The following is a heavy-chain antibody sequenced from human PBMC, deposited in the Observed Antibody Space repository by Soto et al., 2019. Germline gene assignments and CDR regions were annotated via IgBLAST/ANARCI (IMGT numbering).Heavy chain of an antibody. CDR3: ARDIESVTAKHFFYYYAMDV. CDR2: VSANNGHT. CDR1: GFTFSNYG. V-gene: IGHV1-18*01. Sequence: ASVKVSGKASGFTFSNYGLNWVLQAPGQGLEWMGWVSANNGHTNYAQNLQGRVSMTTDTSTSTAYMELRGLTFDDTAVYYCARDIESVTAKHFFYYYAMDVWGQGTTVTVSS. J-gene: IGHJ6*02. D-gene: IGHD2-8*01.